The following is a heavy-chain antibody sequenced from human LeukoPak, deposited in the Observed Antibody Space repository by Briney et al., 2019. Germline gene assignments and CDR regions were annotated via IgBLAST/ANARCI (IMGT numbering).Heavy chain of an antibody. CDR3: ARDSYRSGSNAFDI. V-gene: IGHV3-30*03. CDR1: GFTFSSYG. CDR2: ISYDGSNK. Sequence: GRSLRLSCAASGFTFSSYGMHWVRQAPGKGLEWVAVISYDGSNKYYADSVKGRFTISRDNSKNTLYLQMNSLRAEDTAVYYCARDSYRSGSNAFDIWGQGTMVTVSS. D-gene: IGHD1-26*01. J-gene: IGHJ3*02.